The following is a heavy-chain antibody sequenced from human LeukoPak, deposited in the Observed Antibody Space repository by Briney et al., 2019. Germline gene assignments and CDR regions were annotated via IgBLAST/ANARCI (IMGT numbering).Heavy chain of an antibody. CDR1: GFTFSSYW. CDR3: ARVGRDTRVDYFDY. V-gene: IGHV3-74*01. Sequence: PGGSLRLSCAASGFTFSSYWMHWVRQAPGKGLVWVSRINSDGSSTSYADSVKGRFTISRDNAKNTLYLQMNSLRAEDTAVYYCARVGRDTRVDYFDYWGQRTLVTVSS. D-gene: IGHD5-18*01. J-gene: IGHJ4*02. CDR2: INSDGSST.